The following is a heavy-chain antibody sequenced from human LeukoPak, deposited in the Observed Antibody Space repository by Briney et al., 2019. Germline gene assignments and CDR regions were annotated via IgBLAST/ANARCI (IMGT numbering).Heavy chain of an antibody. CDR3: ARGRVLLWFGELLYNWFDP. CDR2: IIPILGIA. Sequence: GASVKVSCKASGGTFSSYAISWVRQAPGQGLEWMGRIIPILGIANYAQKFQGRVTITADKSTSTAYMELSSLRSEDTAVYYCARGRVLLWFGELLYNWFDPWGQGTLVTVSS. D-gene: IGHD3-10*01. CDR1: GGTFSSYA. V-gene: IGHV1-69*04. J-gene: IGHJ5*02.